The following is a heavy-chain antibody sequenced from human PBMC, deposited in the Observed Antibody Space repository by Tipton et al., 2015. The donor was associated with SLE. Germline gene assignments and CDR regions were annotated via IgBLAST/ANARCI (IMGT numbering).Heavy chain of an antibody. V-gene: IGHV3-74*01. CDR3: ARENRGLVGFDP. CDR1: GFTFSSYW. CDR2: INSDGSST. D-gene: IGHD2-2*01. J-gene: IGHJ5*02. Sequence: SLRLSCAASGFTFSSYWMHWVRQAPGKGLVWVSRINSDGSSTSYADSVKGRFTISRDNAKNTLYLQMNSLRAEDTAVYYCARENRGLVGFDPWGQGTLVTVSS.